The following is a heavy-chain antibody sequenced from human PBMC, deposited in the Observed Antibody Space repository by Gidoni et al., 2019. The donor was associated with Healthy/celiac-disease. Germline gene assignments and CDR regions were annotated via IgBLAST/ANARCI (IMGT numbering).Heavy chain of an antibody. J-gene: IGHJ4*02. V-gene: IGHV3-15*01. CDR2: IKSKTDGGTT. CDR1: GFTFSNAW. D-gene: IGHD3-3*01. CDR3: TTRITIFGVVTHDY. Sequence: EVQLVESGGGLVKPGGSLRLSCAASGFTFSNAWMSWVRQAPGKGLEWVGRIKSKTDGGTTDYAAPVKGRFTISRDDSKNTLYLQMNSLKTEDTAVYYCTTRITIFGVVTHDYWGQGTLVTVSS.